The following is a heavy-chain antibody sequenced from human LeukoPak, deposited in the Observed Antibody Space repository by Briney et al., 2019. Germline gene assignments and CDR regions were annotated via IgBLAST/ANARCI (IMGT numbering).Heavy chain of an antibody. Sequence: PGGSLRLSCAASGLTVRNNHMSWVRQAPGKGLEWVSVIYSGGDTYYADSVKGRFTISRDNSKTTLYLEMNSLRVEDTAVYYCTKARSGSSNWALQIFEYWGQGVLVTVSS. CDR2: IYSGGDT. CDR3: TKARSGSSNWALQIFEY. CDR1: GLTVRNNH. J-gene: IGHJ4*02. D-gene: IGHD4-11*01. V-gene: IGHV3-66*01.